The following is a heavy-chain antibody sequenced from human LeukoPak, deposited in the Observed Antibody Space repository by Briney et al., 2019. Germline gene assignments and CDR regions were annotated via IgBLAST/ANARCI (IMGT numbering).Heavy chain of an antibody. Sequence: ASVTVSCKASGYTFSSYDINWVRQATGQGLEWMGWMNPNSGNTGYVQKFQGRISMTRDNSISTAYMELSSLRSDDTAVYYWTRGHDYYDSSGYYHSWGQGTLVTVSS. J-gene: IGHJ4*02. CDR3: TRGHDYYDSSGYYHS. CDR1: GYTFSSYD. CDR2: MNPNSGNT. V-gene: IGHV1-8*01. D-gene: IGHD3-22*01.